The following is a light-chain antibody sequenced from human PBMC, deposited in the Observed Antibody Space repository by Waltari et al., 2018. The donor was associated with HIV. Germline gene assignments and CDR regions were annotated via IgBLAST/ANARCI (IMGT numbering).Light chain of an antibody. CDR1: TSNIGTNS. CDR2: SNN. V-gene: IGLV1-44*01. Sequence: QSVVTQPPSASGTPGQRVTISCSGRTSNIGTNSVTWYQQLQGAAPKLLMYSNNPRPSGVPGRFSGSWSGTSASLAISGLQSEDEADYYCATWDDSLNGWVFGGGTKLTVL. J-gene: IGLJ3*02. CDR3: ATWDDSLNGWV.